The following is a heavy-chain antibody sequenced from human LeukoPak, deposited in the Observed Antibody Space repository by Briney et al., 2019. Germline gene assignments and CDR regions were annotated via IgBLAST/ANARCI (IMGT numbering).Heavy chain of an antibody. J-gene: IGHJ4*02. V-gene: IGHV3-23*01. CDR1: GFTVTNYA. CDR2: ISGRDDST. CDR3: AKWGDYDILTGYYDPDY. D-gene: IGHD3-9*01. Sequence: GASLRLSCAASGFTVTNYAMYWVRQAPRKGLEWVSAISGRDDSTYYADSVKGRFTISRDTSKNTLFLQMNSLRAEDTAVYYCAKWGDYDILTGYYDPDYWGQGTLVTVSS.